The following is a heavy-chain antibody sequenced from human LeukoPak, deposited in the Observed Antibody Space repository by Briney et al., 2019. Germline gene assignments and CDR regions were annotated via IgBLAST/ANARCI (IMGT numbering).Heavy chain of an antibody. CDR2: ISSSSSYI. J-gene: IGHJ4*02. CDR3: ARDPFPDYYGSGSYNVDY. D-gene: IGHD3-10*01. CDR1: GFTFSSYS. Sequence: GGSLRLSCAASGFTFSSYSMNWVRQAPGKGLEWVSSISSSSSYIYYADSVKGRLTISRDNAKNSLYLQMNSLRAEDTAVYYCARDPFPDYYGSGSYNVDYWGQGTLITVSS. V-gene: IGHV3-21*01.